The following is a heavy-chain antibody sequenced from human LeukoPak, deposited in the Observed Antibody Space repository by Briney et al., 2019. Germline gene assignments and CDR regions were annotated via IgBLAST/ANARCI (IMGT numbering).Heavy chain of an antibody. Sequence: GGSLRLSCAASGFTFSSYGMHWVRQAPGKGLEWVSGINWNGGSTGYADSVKGRFTISRDNAKNSLYPQMNSLRAEDTALYHCARDVEESVGSPERIAAAGTGAFDIWGQGTMVTVSS. J-gene: IGHJ3*02. V-gene: IGHV3-20*01. CDR1: GFTFSSYG. D-gene: IGHD6-13*01. CDR3: ARDVEESVGSPERIAAAGTGAFDI. CDR2: INWNGGST.